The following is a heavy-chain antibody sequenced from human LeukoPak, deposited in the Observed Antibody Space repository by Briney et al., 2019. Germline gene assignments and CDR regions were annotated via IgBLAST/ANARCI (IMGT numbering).Heavy chain of an antibody. CDR2: IIPIFGTA. Sequence: GSSVKVSCKASGGTFSSYAISWVRQAPGQGLEWMGGIIPIFGTANYAQKFQGRVTITADESTSTAYMELSSLRSEDTAVYYCARAPLGSGSPNRPFDYWGQGTLVTVSS. J-gene: IGHJ4*02. CDR1: GGTFSSYA. D-gene: IGHD3-10*01. CDR3: ARAPLGSGSPNRPFDY. V-gene: IGHV1-69*01.